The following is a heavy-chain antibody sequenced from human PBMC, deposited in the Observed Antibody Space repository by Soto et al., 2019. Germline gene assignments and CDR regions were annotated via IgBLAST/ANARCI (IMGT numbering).Heavy chain of an antibody. V-gene: IGHV3-30-3*01. D-gene: IGHD3-22*01. CDR1: GFTFSNYA. J-gene: IGHJ4*02. Sequence: QVQLVESGGGVVQPGRSLRLSCAASGFTFSNYAMHWVRQAPGKGLEWVAVISYDGSSKYNADSVKGRFTIARDNSKNTLYLQMNSLRAEDTAVYYCAREPAYYYDSSGYSVPFGYWGQGTLVTVSS. CDR2: ISYDGSSK. CDR3: AREPAYYYDSSGYSVPFGY.